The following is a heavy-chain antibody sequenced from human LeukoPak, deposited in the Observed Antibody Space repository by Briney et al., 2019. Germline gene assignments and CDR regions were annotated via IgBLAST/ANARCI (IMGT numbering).Heavy chain of an antibody. V-gene: IGHV3-11*04. J-gene: IGHJ6*03. Sequence: GGSLRLSCAASGFTFSEYYMSWIRQAPGKGLEWVSYISSRGSTIYYAGSVKGRFTISRHNAKNSLYLQMNSLRAEDTAVYYCARDREDGDLYYYYYMDVWGKGTTVTVSS. CDR3: ARDREDGDLYYYYYMDV. CDR1: GFTFSEYY. D-gene: IGHD2-21*02. CDR2: ISSRGSTI.